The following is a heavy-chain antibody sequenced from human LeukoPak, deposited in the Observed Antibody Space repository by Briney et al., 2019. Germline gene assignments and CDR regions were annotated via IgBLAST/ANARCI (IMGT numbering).Heavy chain of an antibody. Sequence: GASVKVSCKASGYTFTSYDINWGRQATGQGLEWMGLMNPNSGNTGYAQKFQGRVTMTRNTSISTAYMELSSLRSEDTAVYYCARNLLLWFGESSSDCFDPWGQGTLVTVSS. J-gene: IGHJ5*02. V-gene: IGHV1-8*01. CDR1: GYTFTSYD. D-gene: IGHD3-10*01. CDR2: MNPNSGNT. CDR3: ARNLLLWFGESSSDCFDP.